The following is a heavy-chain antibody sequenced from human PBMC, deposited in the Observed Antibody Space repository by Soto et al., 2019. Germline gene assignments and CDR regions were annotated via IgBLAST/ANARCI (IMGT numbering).Heavy chain of an antibody. CDR2: VSANSGGT. V-gene: IGHV1-2*02. CDR3: SRARHGGNSGYNNDY. D-gene: IGHD5-12*01. Sequence: ASVKVSCKTSTYAFNGYYIHWVRQAPGQGLEWMGWVSANSGGTNYAQKFKDRVIMTRDTSTSTAYMELSRLTSDDTAVYYCSRARHGGNSGYNNDYWGQGTLVTVSS. J-gene: IGHJ4*02. CDR1: TYAFNGYY.